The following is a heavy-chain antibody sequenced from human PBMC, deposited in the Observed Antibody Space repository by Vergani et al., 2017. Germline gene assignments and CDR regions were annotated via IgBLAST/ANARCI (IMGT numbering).Heavy chain of an antibody. Sequence: QVQLVQSGAEVKKPGASVKVSCKASGYTFTSYGISWVRQAPGQGLEWMGWISAYNGNTNYAQKLQGRVTMSTDTSTSTAYMELRSLRSDDTAVYYCARDRVVVTAILYYYYGMDVWGQGTTVTVSS. D-gene: IGHD2-21*02. CDR1: GYTFTSYG. CDR2: ISAYNGNT. J-gene: IGHJ6*02. CDR3: ARDRVVVTAILYYYYGMDV. V-gene: IGHV1-18*01.